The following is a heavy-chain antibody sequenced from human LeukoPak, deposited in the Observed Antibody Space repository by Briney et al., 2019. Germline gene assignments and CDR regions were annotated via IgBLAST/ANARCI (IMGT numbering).Heavy chain of an antibody. CDR2: INQDESRK. CDR1: GFTVSGNY. J-gene: IGHJ2*01. D-gene: IGHD3/OR15-3a*01. Sequence: PGGSLRLSCAVSGFTVSGNYMSWVRQAPGKGLEWVASINQDESRKHYSDSVRGRFTISRDNTRNSLFLHMDSLSVDDTAIYYCAKLIRDVTIYDFWGRGALVTVSS. V-gene: IGHV3-7*01. CDR3: AKLIRDVTIYDF.